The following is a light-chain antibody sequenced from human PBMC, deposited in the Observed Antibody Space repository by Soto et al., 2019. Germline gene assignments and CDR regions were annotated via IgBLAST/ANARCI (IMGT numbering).Light chain of an antibody. CDR1: QSISSW. V-gene: IGKV1-5*01. CDR3: QQYNSYSVT. J-gene: IGKJ4*01. Sequence: DIQMTQSPSTLSSSVGDIVTISCRASQSISSWLAWYQQKPGKAPKLLIYDASSLESGVPSRFSGSGSGTEFTLTISSLQPDDFATYYCQQYNSYSVTFGGGTKVDIK. CDR2: DAS.